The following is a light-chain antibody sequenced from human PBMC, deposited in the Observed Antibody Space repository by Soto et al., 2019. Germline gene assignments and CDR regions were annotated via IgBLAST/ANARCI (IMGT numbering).Light chain of an antibody. Sequence: QSVLTQPRSVSGSPGQSVTISCTGTSSDIGGYNYVSWYQQHPGKAPKLMIYTVTKRPSGVPDRFSGSKSDNTAYLTISGLQADDEADYYCCSYAGSSSYVFGTGTKVTV. CDR2: TVT. V-gene: IGLV2-11*01. J-gene: IGLJ1*01. CDR1: SSDIGGYNY. CDR3: CSYAGSSSYV.